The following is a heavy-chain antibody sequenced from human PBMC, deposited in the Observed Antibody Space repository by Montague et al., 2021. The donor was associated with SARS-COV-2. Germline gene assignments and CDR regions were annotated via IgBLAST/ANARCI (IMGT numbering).Heavy chain of an antibody. J-gene: IGHJ4*02. CDR2: IYSSGST. D-gene: IGHD3-22*01. CDR3: VREVRSSAYAMDY. CDR1: GASISGSY. V-gene: IGHV4-59*01. Sequence: SETLSLTCTVSGASISGSYWSWIRQPPGKGLEWIGNIYSSGSTHYNPSLMSRVTISVDTSKSRFSLRLTSVTAADTAVYYCVREVRSSAYAMDYWGQGTLVTVSS.